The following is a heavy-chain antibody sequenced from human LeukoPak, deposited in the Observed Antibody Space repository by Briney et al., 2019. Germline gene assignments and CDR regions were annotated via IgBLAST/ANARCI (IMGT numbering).Heavy chain of an antibody. D-gene: IGHD6-13*01. CDR3: TRFHSSSWYGYYYYGMDV. CDR1: GFTFSGSA. V-gene: IGHV3-73*01. Sequence: PGGSLRLSCAASGFTFSGSAMHWVRQASGKGLEWVGRIRSKANSYATAYAASVKDRFTISRDDSKNTAYLQMNSLKTENTAVYYCTRFHSSSWYGYYYYGMDVWGQGTTVTVSS. J-gene: IGHJ6*02. CDR2: IRSKANSYAT.